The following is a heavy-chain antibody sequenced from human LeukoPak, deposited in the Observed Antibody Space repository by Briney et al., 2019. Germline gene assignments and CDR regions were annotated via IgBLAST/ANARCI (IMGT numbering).Heavy chain of an antibody. D-gene: IGHD3-3*01. Sequence: PSETLSLTCTVSGGSISSGDYYWSWIRQPPGKGLDWIGYIYYSGSTYYNPSLKSRVTISVDTSKNQFSLKLSSVTAADTAVYSCARVVIFGVVTQLYYYYYMDVWGKGTTVTVSS. CDR3: ARVVIFGVVTQLYYYYYMDV. CDR2: IYYSGST. V-gene: IGHV4-30-4*08. J-gene: IGHJ6*03. CDR1: GGSISSGDYY.